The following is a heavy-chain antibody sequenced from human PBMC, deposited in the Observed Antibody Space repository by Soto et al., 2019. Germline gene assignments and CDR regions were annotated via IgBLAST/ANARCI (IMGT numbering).Heavy chain of an antibody. D-gene: IGHD2-2*01. V-gene: IGHV4-59*08. CDR3: ASRYAPSEFDH. Sequence: SGTLSLTCTVSGGSISSYYWSWIRQPPGKGLEWIGYIYYSGSTNYNPSLKSRVTISVDTSKNQFSLKVTSVTAADTGVYFCASRYAPSEFDHWGQGSLVTVSS. J-gene: IGHJ4*02. CDR1: GGSISSYY. CDR2: IYYSGST.